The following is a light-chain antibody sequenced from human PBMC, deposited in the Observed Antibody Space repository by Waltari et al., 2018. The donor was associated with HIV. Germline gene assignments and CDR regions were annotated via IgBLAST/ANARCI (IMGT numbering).Light chain of an antibody. J-gene: IGLJ2*01. Sequence: VHWYQQLPGTAPKLLIYANINRPSGVPDRFSGSKSGSSASLAITGLQAEDEAHYYCQSFDSSLTTSGVIFGGGTKLTVL. CDR3: QSFDSSLTTSGVI. CDR2: ANI. V-gene: IGLV1-40*01.